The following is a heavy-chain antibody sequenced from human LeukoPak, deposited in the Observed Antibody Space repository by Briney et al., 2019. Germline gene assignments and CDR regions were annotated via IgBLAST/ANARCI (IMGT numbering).Heavy chain of an antibody. J-gene: IGHJ4*01. CDR3: VRDFREYDH. CDR1: GFPFSGYW. D-gene: IGHD2/OR15-2a*01. Sequence: GGSLRLSCAASGFPFSGYWMDWVRQAPGKGMEWVANIKEDGSERYYADSVKGRFTVSRDDAKNTVYLQMNSLRAEDTAVYYCVRDFREYDHWGQGTLVTVSS. CDR2: IKEDGSER. V-gene: IGHV3-7*01.